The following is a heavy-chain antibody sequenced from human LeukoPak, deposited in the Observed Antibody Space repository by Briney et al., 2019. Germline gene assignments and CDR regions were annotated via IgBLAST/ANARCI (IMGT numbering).Heavy chain of an antibody. CDR2: IWYDGTNK. J-gene: IGHJ4*02. Sequence: GKSLRLSCTASGFTFSDYGMHWVRQPPGKGLEWVAIIWYDGTNKYYADSVKGRFTISRDNSKNTLYLQMNSLRAEDTAVYYCARDYCSSTSCLFDYWGQGTLVTVSS. CDR1: GFTFSDYG. CDR3: ARDYCSSTSCLFDY. V-gene: IGHV3-33*01. D-gene: IGHD2-2*01.